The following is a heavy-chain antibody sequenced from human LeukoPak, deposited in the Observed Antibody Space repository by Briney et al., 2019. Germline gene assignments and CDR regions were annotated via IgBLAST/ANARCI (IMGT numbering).Heavy chain of an antibody. D-gene: IGHD3-10*01. CDR2: IYYNGST. Sequence: SETMSLTCTVSGGSISSGDYYWSWIRQPPGKGLEWIGYIYYNGSTYYNPSLKSRVTISVDTSKNQFSLKLSSVTAADTAVYYCARTSLGGAWFDPWGQGTLVTVSS. CDR3: ARTSLGGAWFDP. J-gene: IGHJ5*02. CDR1: GGSISSGDYY. V-gene: IGHV4-30-4*08.